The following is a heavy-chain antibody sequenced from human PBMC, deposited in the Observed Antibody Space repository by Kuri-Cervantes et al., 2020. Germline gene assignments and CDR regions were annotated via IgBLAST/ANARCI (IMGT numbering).Heavy chain of an antibody. Sequence: SETLSLTCTVSGGSISSSSYYWGWIRQPPGKGLEWIGSIYYSGSTYYNPSLKSRVTISVDTSKNQFSLKLSSVTAADTAVYYCARGGGVGATGLDYFDYWGQGTLVTVSS. J-gene: IGHJ4*02. CDR1: GGSISSSSYY. D-gene: IGHD1-26*01. CDR3: ARGGGVGATGLDYFDY. CDR2: IYYSGST. V-gene: IGHV4-39*07.